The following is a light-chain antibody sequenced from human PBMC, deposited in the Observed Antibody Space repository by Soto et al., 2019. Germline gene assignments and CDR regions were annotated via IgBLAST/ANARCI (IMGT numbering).Light chain of an antibody. CDR1: QSVSSN. CDR2: GAS. V-gene: IGKV3-20*01. CDR3: HQYSSSRRT. J-gene: IGKJ1*01. Sequence: IVRTQSPATLSVSPGERATLSCRASQSVSSNLAWYQQKPGQAPRLLIYGASNRAAGIPDRFSGSGSETDFTLTISRLEPEDFAVYYCHQYSSSRRTFGQGTKVDI.